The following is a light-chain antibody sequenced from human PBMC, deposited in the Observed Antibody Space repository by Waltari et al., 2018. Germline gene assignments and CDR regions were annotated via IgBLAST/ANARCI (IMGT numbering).Light chain of an antibody. V-gene: IGKV3-11*01. CDR3: QQRSDWPFT. Sequence: DIVLTQSPDTLALSPGERAALSCRTSQSVSSYLAWYQQRPGQAPRLLIYDVSTRATGIPARFSGSGSGTDFTLTISSLEPDDFAVYYCQQRSDWPFTFGGGTKVEIK. CDR2: DVS. CDR1: QSVSSY. J-gene: IGKJ4*01.